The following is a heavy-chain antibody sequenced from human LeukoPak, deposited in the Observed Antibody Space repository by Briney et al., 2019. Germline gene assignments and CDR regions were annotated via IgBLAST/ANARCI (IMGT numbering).Heavy chain of an antibody. CDR3: ARGQYCSGGSCYSFGASYFDY. J-gene: IGHJ4*02. V-gene: IGHV3-30*03. Sequence: GGSLRLSCAASGFTFSSYNMNWVRQAPGKGLEWVAVISYDGSNKYYADSVKGRFTISRDNSKNTLYLQMNSLRAEDTAVYYCARGQYCSGGSCYSFGASYFDYWGQGTLVTVSS. D-gene: IGHD2-15*01. CDR1: GFTFSSYN. CDR2: ISYDGSNK.